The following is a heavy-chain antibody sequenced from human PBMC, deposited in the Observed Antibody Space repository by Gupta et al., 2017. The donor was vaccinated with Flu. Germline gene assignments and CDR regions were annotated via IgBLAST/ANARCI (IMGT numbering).Heavy chain of an antibody. J-gene: IGHJ4*02. D-gene: IGHD1-7*01. CDR2: VYYAGNA. CDR3: ARSINANYEY. CDR1: GASIDGGAYY. V-gene: IGHV4-31*03. Sequence: QVQLLESGPGLVKPSQTLSLTCSVSGASIDGGAYYWTWIRQRPGEGLEWIGYVYYAGNAYYNPSLRSRLTISLETSKNQFSLRLTSVTAADTAVYYCARSINANYEYWGPGVLVTVSS.